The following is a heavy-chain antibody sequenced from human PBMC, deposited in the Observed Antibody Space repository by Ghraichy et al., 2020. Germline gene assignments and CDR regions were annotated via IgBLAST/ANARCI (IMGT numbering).Heavy chain of an antibody. J-gene: IGHJ4*02. CDR1: GGTFSSYA. Sequence: SVKVSCKASGGTFSSYAISWVRQAPGQGLEWMGGIIPIFGTANYAQKFQGRVTITADESTGTAYMELSSLRSEDTAVYYCKYCSGGSCTLDYWGQGTLVTVSS. V-gene: IGHV1-69*13. CDR2: IIPIFGTA. CDR3: KYCSGGSCTLDY. D-gene: IGHD2-15*01.